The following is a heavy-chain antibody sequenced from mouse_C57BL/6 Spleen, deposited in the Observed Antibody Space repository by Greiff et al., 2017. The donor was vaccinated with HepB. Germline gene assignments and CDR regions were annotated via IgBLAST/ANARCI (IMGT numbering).Heavy chain of an antibody. CDR1: GYTFTSYW. V-gene: IGHV1-69*01. D-gene: IGHD2-4*01. CDR2: IDPSDSYT. Sequence: VQLQQSGAELVMPGASVKLSCKASGYTFTSYWMHWVKQRPGQGLEWIGDIDPSDSYTNYNQKFKGKSTLTVDKSSSTAYMQLSSLTSDDSAVYDCAIREDDDGSHYYAMDYWGQGTSVTVSS. CDR3: AIREDDDGSHYYAMDY. J-gene: IGHJ4*01.